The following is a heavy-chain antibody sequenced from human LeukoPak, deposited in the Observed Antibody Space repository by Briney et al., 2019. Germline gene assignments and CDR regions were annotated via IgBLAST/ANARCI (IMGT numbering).Heavy chain of an antibody. D-gene: IGHD4-17*01. Sequence: PSETLSLTCTVSGYSVSSDYYWGWIRQPPGKGLEWIGSIFHSGSTYYNPSLKSRVTILVDTSKNQFSLKLSSVTAAVTAVYYCARLGTTTACFDYWGQGTLVTVSS. CDR2: IFHSGST. J-gene: IGHJ4*02. CDR3: ARLGTTTACFDY. CDR1: GYSVSSDYY. V-gene: IGHV4-38-2*02.